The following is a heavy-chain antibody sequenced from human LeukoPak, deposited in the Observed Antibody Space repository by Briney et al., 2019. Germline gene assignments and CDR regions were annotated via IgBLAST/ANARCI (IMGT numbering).Heavy chain of an antibody. Sequence: GGSLGLSCAASGFTVSSNYMSWVRPAPGKGLEWVSVIYSGGSTYYADSVKGRFTISRHNSKNTLYLQMNSLRAEDTAVYYCARARYNAFDIWGQGTMVTVSS. CDR1: GFTVSSNY. V-gene: IGHV3-53*04. CDR2: IYSGGST. CDR3: ARARYNAFDI. J-gene: IGHJ3*02. D-gene: IGHD1-14*01.